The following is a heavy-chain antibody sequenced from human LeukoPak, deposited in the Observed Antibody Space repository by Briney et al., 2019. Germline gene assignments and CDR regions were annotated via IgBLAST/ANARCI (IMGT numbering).Heavy chain of an antibody. CDR1: GLTVTKNY. D-gene: IGHD2-2*01. V-gene: IGHV3-66*01. CDR3: AKDPGDIVVVPAANHFDY. Sequence: PGGSLRLSCVVSGLTVTKNYISWVRQAPGKGLEWVSLLYTGETTFYADSVKGRFIISRDNSRNTVYLQMNSLRAEDTAVYYCAKDPGDIVVVPAANHFDYWGQGTLVTVSS. J-gene: IGHJ4*02. CDR2: LYTGETT.